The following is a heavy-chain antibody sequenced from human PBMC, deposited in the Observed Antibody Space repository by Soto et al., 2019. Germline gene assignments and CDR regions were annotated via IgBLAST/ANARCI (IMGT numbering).Heavy chain of an antibody. J-gene: IGHJ4*02. CDR3: ASAGGGGFNLIFCFDY. Sequence: QVQLVESGGGVVQPGRSLRLSCAASGFSFSSYAMHWVRQAPGKGLEWVASISYGGTNKYYADSVKGRFTISRDNSENTLYLQMNSLRPEDTAVFYCASAGGGGFNLIFCFDYWGLGTLVTVSS. CDR2: ISYGGTNK. V-gene: IGHV3-30-3*01. D-gene: IGHD3-3*01. CDR1: GFSFSSYA.